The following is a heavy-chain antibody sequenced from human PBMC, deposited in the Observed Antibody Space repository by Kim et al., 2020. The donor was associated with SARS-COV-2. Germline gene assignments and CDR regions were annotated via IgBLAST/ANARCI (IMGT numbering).Heavy chain of an antibody. CDR3: ERVGGWTHRTRALDY. D-gene: IGHD3-16*01. J-gene: IGHJ4*02. V-gene: IGHV4-34*01. Sequence: PSLQSRVTISVDPSKNQFSLKLSSVTAAYTAVYYCERVGGWTHRTRALDYWGQGTLVTVSS.